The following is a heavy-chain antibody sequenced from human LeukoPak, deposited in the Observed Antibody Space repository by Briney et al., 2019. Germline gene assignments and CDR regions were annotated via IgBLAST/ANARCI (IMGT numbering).Heavy chain of an antibody. Sequence: HTGGSLRLSCAASGNYWMHWVRQVPGKGLVWVSHINSDGSWTSYADSVKGRFTTSKDNAKNTVYLQMNSLRAEDTAVYYCVSFYETYWGRGTLVTVSS. CDR1: GNYW. V-gene: IGHV3-74*01. D-gene: IGHD2/OR15-2a*01. CDR2: INSDGSWT. J-gene: IGHJ4*02. CDR3: VSFYETY.